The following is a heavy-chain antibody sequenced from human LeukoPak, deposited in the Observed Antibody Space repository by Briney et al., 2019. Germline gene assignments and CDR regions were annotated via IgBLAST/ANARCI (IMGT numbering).Heavy chain of an antibody. CDR1: GFTFSSYA. CDR2: ISGSGGST. J-gene: IGHJ4*02. Sequence: GGSLRLSCAASGFTFSSYAMSWVRQAPGKGLEWVSAISGSGGSTYYADSVKGRFTISRDNSKNTLYLQMNSLRAEDTAVYYCARDLSGIAAAGTCLDYWGQGTLVTVSS. CDR3: ARDLSGIAAAGTCLDY. V-gene: IGHV3-23*01. D-gene: IGHD6-13*01.